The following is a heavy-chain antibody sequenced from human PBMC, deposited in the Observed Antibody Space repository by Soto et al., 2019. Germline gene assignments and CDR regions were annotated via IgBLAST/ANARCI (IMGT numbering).Heavy chain of an antibody. CDR1: GGSFSGYY. CDR2: INHSGST. Sequence: QVQLQQWGAGLLKPSETLSLTCAVYGGSFSGYYWSWIRQPPGKGLEWIGEINHSGSTNYNPSLKSRVPISVDTSKNQFSLKVSSVPAADTAVYYCARGDYVWGSYRRGNYYGMDVWGQGTTVTVSS. J-gene: IGHJ6*02. V-gene: IGHV4-34*01. D-gene: IGHD3-16*02. CDR3: ARGDYVWGSYRRGNYYGMDV.